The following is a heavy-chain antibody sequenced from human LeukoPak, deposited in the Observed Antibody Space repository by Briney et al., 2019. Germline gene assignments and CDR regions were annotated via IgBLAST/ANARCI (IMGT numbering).Heavy chain of an antibody. D-gene: IGHD1-1*01. V-gene: IGHV3-48*01. CDR2: ISASGSNI. Sequence: PGGSLRLSCAASGFPFSSYSMNWVRQAPGKGLEWVSYISASGSNIYYLDSVKGRFTVSRDNAMNSLFLQMDRPRAEDTAVYYCVRVKGTYFDFWGQETLVTVSS. J-gene: IGHJ4*02. CDR1: GFPFSSYS. CDR3: VRVKGTYFDF.